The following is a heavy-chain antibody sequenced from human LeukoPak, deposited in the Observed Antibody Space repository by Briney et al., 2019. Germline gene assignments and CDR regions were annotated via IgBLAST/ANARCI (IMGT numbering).Heavy chain of an antibody. CDR3: ARRGFHYDGYNTYSYTDV. Sequence: SETLSLTCSVSGDSIRSPNYYWDWVRLPPGKGLEWIGSVSSSGSPTYKASLKSRVTIFEDTSKNQFSLKLKSVTAADTAVYYCARRGFHYDGYNTYSYTDVWGRGTTVIVSS. CDR1: GDSIRSPNYY. V-gene: IGHV4-39*01. J-gene: IGHJ6*03. CDR2: VSSSGSP. D-gene: IGHD5-24*01.